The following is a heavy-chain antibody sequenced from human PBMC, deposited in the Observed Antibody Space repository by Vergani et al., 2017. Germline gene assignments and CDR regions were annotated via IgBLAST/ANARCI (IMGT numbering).Heavy chain of an antibody. CDR2: IKQDGSDK. V-gene: IGHV3-7*01. Sequence: EVQLVESGGGLVPPGGSLRLSCAASGFTLSSYRMIWVRQAPGKGLEWVANIKQDGSDKYYVDSVKGRVTISRDNAKNSLYLQMNSLRAEDTSVYYCARDSISGAGTSYYYCGMDVWGQGTTVTVSS. CDR3: ARDSISGAGTSYYYCGMDV. J-gene: IGHJ6*02. CDR1: GFTLSSYR. D-gene: IGHD6-19*01.